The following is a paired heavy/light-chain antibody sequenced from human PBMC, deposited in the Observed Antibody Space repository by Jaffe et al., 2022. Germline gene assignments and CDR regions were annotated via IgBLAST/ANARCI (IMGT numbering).Heavy chain of an antibody. CDR3: AKPIPEMVVVVGDVYYFDY. CDR2: ISGSGGST. CDR1: GFTLTNYA. V-gene: IGHV3-23*01. J-gene: IGHJ4*02. Sequence: EVQLLESGGGLVQPGGSLRLSCAASGFTLTNYAMSWVRQAPGKGLEWVSGISGSGGSTYYADSVKGRFTISRDDSKNTLYLQMNSLGAEDTAVYYCAKPIPEMVVVVGDVYYFDYWGQGTLVTVSS. D-gene: IGHD3-22*01.
Light chain of an antibody. V-gene: IGKV1-12*01. Sequence: DIQMTQSPSSVSASVGDRVTITCRASQGISSWLAWYQQKPGKAPELLIYATSSLRSGVPSRFSGSGSGTDFTLTISSLQPEDFATYYCQQANSFPLHFGGGTKVEIK. CDR3: QQANSFPLH. CDR2: ATS. CDR1: QGISSW. J-gene: IGKJ4*01.